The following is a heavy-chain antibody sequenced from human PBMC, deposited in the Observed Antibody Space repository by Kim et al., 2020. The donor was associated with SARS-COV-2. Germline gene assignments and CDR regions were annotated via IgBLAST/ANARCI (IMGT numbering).Heavy chain of an antibody. J-gene: IGHJ4*02. Sequence: GGSLRLSCAASGFTFSDYWMSWVRQAPGKGLEWVANIKQDGSERYYVGSLKGRFTISRDNAKNSLYLQMNSLTADDTAVYYCASSLSLAGTRHFDFWGQGALVTLSP. CDR3: ASSLSLAGTRHFDF. CDR2: IKQDGSER. CDR1: GFTFSDYW. V-gene: IGHV3-7*03. D-gene: IGHD6-19*01.